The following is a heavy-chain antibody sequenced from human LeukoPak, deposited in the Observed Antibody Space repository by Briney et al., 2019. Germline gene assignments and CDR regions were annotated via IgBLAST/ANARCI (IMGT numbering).Heavy chain of an antibody. CDR2: ISSSTYT. V-gene: IGHV3-21*04. J-gene: IGHJ6*04. CDR3: AKDGGSTSRDV. CDR1: GFTFSSYS. D-gene: IGHD2-2*01. Sequence: PGGSLRLSCAASGFTFSSYSMTWVRQAPGKGLEWVSSISSSTYTYYADSVKGRFTISRDNSKNTLYLQMNSLRAEDTAVYYCAKDGGSTSRDVWGKGTTVTVSS.